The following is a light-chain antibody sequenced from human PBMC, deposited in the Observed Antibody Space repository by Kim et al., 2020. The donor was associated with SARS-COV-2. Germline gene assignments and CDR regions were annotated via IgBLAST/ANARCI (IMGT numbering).Light chain of an antibody. J-gene: IGLJ3*02. CDR3: QSADSSDTFWV. V-gene: IGLV3-25*03. Sequence: PRQAARITCSRDELQRKYAYGFQQKPGQAPVVVIYEDTERPTGIPERFSGSTSGTTVTLTISGVQAEDEADYHCQSADSSDTFWVFGGGTQLTVL. CDR1: ELQRKY. CDR2: EDT.